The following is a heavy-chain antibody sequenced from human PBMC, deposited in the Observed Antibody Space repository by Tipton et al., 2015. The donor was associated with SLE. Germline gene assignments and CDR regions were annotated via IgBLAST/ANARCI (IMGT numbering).Heavy chain of an antibody. J-gene: IGHJ4*02. CDR3: AVLRKGISFLL. CDR1: GASVTRTSHY. CDR2: VSYSGST. Sequence: TLSLTCSVSGASVTRTSHYWGWIRQSPRKGLEWIATVSYSGSTFSNPSLRGRVATSSDTSGNQFSLTLRSVTAADTAVYYCAVLRKGISFLLWGQGSLVTVSS. V-gene: IGHV4-39*07.